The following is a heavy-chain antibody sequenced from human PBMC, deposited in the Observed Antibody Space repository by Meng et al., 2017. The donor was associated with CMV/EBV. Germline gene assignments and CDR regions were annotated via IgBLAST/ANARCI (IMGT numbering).Heavy chain of an antibody. CDR2: IYWDHDK. CDR1: GFLRNTSGVG. V-gene: IGHV2-5*02. Sequence: LGIHTLNVAISCSFSGFLRNTSGVGVAWSRQPPARAQELLPLIYWDHDKRYSPSLKGRLTITKDTSKNQVVLTITNMDPVDTATYYCAHKGRRIAAAGINWFEPWGQGTLVTVSS. J-gene: IGHJ5*02. CDR3: AHKGRRIAAAGINWFEP. D-gene: IGHD6-13*01.